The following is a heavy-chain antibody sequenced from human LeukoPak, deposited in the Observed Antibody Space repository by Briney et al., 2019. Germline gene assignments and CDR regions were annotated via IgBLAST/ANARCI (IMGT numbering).Heavy chain of an antibody. D-gene: IGHD3-16*01. Sequence: ASVKVSCKASGYTFTSYYMHWVRQAPGQGLEWMGIINPSGGSTSYAQKFQGRVTMTRDTSTSTVYMELSRLRSDDTAVYYCARDGGSRVPPTYWGQGTLVTVSS. CDR1: GYTFTSYY. CDR2: INPSGGST. V-gene: IGHV1-46*01. CDR3: ARDGGSRVPPTY. J-gene: IGHJ4*02.